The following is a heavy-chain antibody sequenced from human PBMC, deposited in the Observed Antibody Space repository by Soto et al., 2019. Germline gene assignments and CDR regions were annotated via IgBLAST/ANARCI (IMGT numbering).Heavy chain of an antibody. J-gene: IGHJ6*03. D-gene: IGHD4-17*01. CDR1: GFTFSSYD. Sequence: GGSLRLSCAASGFTFSSYDMHWVRQATGKGLEWVSAIGTAGDTYYPGSVKGRFTISRENAKNSLYLQMNSLRAGDTAVYYCARVSQATVTSNYYYYMDVWGKGTTVTVSS. V-gene: IGHV3-13*01. CDR2: IGTAGDT. CDR3: ARVSQATVTSNYYYYMDV.